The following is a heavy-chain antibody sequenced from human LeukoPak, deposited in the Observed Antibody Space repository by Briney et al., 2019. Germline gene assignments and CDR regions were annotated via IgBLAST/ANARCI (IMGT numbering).Heavy chain of an antibody. CDR1: GYTFTSYG. CDR3: ARDLGITMVRGNLDV. Sequence: GASVKVSCKASGYTFTSYGISWVRQAPGQGLEWMGWISAYNGNTNYAQKLQGRVTMTTDTSTSTAYMELRSLRSDDTAVYYCARDLGITMVRGNLDVWGKGTTVTISS. D-gene: IGHD3-10*01. V-gene: IGHV1-18*01. J-gene: IGHJ6*04. CDR2: ISAYNGNT.